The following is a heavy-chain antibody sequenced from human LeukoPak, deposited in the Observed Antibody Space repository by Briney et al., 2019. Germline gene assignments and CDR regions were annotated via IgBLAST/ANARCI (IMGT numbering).Heavy chain of an antibody. CDR2: INPNSGGT. CDR1: GYTFTGYY. J-gene: IGHJ4*02. V-gene: IGHV1-2*02. Sequence: GASVKVSCKASGYTFTGYYMHWVRQAPGQGLEWMGWINPNSGGTNYAQKFQGRVTMTRDTSISTAYMELSRLRSDDTAVYYCARHVVRGVIRSAFDYWGQGTLVTVSS. CDR3: ARHVVRGVIRSAFDY. D-gene: IGHD3-10*01.